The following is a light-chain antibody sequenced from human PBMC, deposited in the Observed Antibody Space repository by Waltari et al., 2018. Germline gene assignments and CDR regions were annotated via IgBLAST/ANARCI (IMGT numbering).Light chain of an antibody. J-gene: IGKJ5*01. Sequence: DIVMTQSPDSLAVSLGERATINRKSRQLVLYSSNNKNYLAWYQQKPGQPPKLLIYWASTRESGVPDRFSGSGSGTDFTLTISSLQAEDVAVYYCQQYYSTPRTFGQGTRLEIK. CDR3: QQYYSTPRT. CDR2: WAS. V-gene: IGKV4-1*01. CDR1: QLVLYSSNNKNY.